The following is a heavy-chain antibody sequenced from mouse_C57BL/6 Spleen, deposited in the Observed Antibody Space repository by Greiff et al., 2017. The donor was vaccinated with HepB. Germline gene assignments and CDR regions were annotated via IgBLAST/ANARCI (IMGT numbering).Heavy chain of an antibody. V-gene: IGHV5-4*01. J-gene: IGHJ2*01. CDR2: ISDGGSYN. CDR1: GFTFSSYA. D-gene: IGHD2-3*01. Sequence: EVKLVESGGGLVQPGGSLKLSCAASGFTFSSYAMSWVRQTPDKRLEWVATISDGGSYNYYQNNVKGRFTITGDNAKKNLYLHMSPRKTNETAMYYGTRDHDGYFDVWGKGTTLTVSS. CDR3: TRDHDGYFDV.